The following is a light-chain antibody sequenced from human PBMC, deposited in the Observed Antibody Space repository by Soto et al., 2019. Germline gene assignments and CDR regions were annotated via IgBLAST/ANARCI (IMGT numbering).Light chain of an antibody. CDR1: QDISDF. CDR3: QQYDGLPLT. V-gene: IGKV1-33*01. Sequence: DIQMTQSPSSLSASIGDRVTITCQASQDISDFLTWYQERPGKAPQLLIYDASKLETGVTSRFSGSGSGTDFTFTISSLQPEDVATYYCQQYDGLPLTFGGGTKVDI. J-gene: IGKJ4*01. CDR2: DAS.